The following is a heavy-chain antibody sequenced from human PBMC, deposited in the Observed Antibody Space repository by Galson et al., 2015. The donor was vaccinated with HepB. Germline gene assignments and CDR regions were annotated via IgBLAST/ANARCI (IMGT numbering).Heavy chain of an antibody. V-gene: IGHV5-10-1*01. CDR1: GYRFSDYW. J-gene: IGHJ6*02. CDR2: INPSDSYT. Sequence: QSGAEVKKPGESLTISCKGSGYRFSDYWISWVRQMPGKGLEWMGRINPSDSYTNYSPSFQGHVTISADKSITTAYLQWSSPKASDTAMYYCARIPNVDDNTYYYVGAMDVWGQGTTVTVSS. CDR3: ARIPNVDDNTYYYVGAMDV. D-gene: IGHD3-22*01.